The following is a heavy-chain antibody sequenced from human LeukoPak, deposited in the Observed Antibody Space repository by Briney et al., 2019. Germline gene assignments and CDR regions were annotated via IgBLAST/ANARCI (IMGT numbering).Heavy chain of an antibody. V-gene: IGHV1-2*06. D-gene: IGHD2-21*01. Sequence: ASVKVSCKASGYTFTGYYLYWVRQAPGQGLEWMGRINPNSGGTNYAQKFQGRVTMTRDTSISTAYMELSSLRSEDTAVYYCARACEVVNCELDYWGQGTLVTVSS. CDR2: INPNSGGT. CDR1: GYTFTGYY. CDR3: ARACEVVNCELDY. J-gene: IGHJ4*02.